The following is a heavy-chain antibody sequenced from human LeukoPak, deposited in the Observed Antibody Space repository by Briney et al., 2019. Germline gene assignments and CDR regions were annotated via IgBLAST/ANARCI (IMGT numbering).Heavy chain of an antibody. J-gene: IGHJ6*03. D-gene: IGHD3-16*01. V-gene: IGHV3-23*01. CDR2: ISGSGVST. CDR1: AFTFSNYA. CDR3: AKGDPLYYIDV. Sequence: PGGSLRLSCAASAFTFSNYAMSWVRQAPGKGLEWVSTISGSGVSTYYADSVKGRFTISRDNSKNTLYLQMNSLRADDTAVYYCAKGDPLYYIDVWSKGTTVTVSS.